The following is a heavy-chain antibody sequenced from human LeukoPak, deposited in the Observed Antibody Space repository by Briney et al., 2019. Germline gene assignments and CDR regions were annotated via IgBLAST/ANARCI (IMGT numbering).Heavy chain of an antibody. J-gene: IGHJ4*02. D-gene: IGHD3-10*01. V-gene: IGHV3-7*01. CDR2: IKQDGSEK. CDR1: FTFSNYW. CDR3: ARGSSVGELFDY. Sequence: PGGSLRLSCRFTFSNYWMSWVRQAPGKGLEWVANIKQDGSEKYYVDSLKGRFTISRDNAKNSVFLQMNSLRAEDTAVYYCARGSSVGELFDYWGQGTLVTVSS.